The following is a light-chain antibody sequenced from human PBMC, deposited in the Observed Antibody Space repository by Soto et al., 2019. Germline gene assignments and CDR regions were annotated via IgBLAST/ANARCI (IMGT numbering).Light chain of an antibody. V-gene: IGKV1-27*01. CDR2: AAS. CDR1: QGISSY. J-gene: IGKJ1*01. CDR3: QRYYSAPET. Sequence: DIQMTQSPSSLSASVGDRVTITCRASQGISSYLAWYQQKPWKVPKVLIYAASTLHSGVPSRCSGSGSGTEFSLSISHMQPEDVATHDGQRYYSAPETFGQGNKVEI.